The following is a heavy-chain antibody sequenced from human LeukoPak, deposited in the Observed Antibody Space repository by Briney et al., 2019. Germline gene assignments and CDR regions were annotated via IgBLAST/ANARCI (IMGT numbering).Heavy chain of an antibody. CDR1: GGTFSSYA. J-gene: IGHJ4*02. CDR2: IIPIFGTA. CDR3: ARARRPYDTSGYYGYPFDY. V-gene: IGHV1-69*05. D-gene: IGHD3-22*01. Sequence: SVKVSCKASGGTFSSYAISWVRQAPGQGLEWMGRIIPIFGTANYAQRFQGRVTITTDESTRTAYMELSSLRSEDTAVYYCARARRPYDTSGYYGYPFDYWGLGNPGHRLL.